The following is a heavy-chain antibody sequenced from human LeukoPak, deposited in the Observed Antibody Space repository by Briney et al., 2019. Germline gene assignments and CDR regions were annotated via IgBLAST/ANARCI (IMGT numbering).Heavy chain of an antibody. CDR1: GFTFSSYS. V-gene: IGHV3-21*01. D-gene: IGHD1-26*01. CDR3: ARDGIEWELPQFDY. Sequence: GGSLRLSCAASGFTFSSYSMNWVRQAPGKGLEWVSSISSSSYIYYADSVKGRFTISRDNAKNSLYLQMNSLRAEDTAVYYCARDGIEWELPQFDYWGQGTLVTVSS. J-gene: IGHJ4*02. CDR2: ISSSSYI.